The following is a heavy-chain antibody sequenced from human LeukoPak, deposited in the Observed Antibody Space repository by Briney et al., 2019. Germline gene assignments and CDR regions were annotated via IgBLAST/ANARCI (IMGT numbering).Heavy chain of an antibody. J-gene: IGHJ6*02. CDR2: ISNSGGST. Sequence: PGGSLRLSCAASGFSISNYYMFWARQAPGKGLEWVSAISNSGGSTPYADSVKGRFTISRDNSKNTLYLQMNSLRGEDTAVYYCARGPWSAAGYNGMDVWGQGTTVTVSS. CDR1: GFSISNYY. CDR3: ARGPWSAAGYNGMDV. D-gene: IGHD6-13*01. V-gene: IGHV3-23*01.